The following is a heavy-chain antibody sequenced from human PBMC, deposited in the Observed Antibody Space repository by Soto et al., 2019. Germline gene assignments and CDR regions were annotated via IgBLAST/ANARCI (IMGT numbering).Heavy chain of an antibody. D-gene: IGHD3-10*01. CDR1: GGSISSYY. V-gene: IGHV4-4*07. J-gene: IGHJ6*02. CDR3: ARDYYGSASYDKYYYYGLDV. CDR2: VYYSGST. Sequence: SETLSLTCTVSGGSISSYYWSWIRQPAGKGLELIGRVYYSGSTNYNPSLESRVTMSADTSENQVSLKLRSVTAADTAVYYCARDYYGSASYDKYYYYGLDVWGQGTTVTVYS.